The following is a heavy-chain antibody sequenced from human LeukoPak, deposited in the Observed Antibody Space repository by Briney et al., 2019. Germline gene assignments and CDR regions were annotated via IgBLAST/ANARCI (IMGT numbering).Heavy chain of an antibody. CDR3: AADGGPVFHY. V-gene: IGHV3-7*02. CDR1: GFTFSSYW. D-gene: IGHD3-16*01. J-gene: IGHJ4*02. CDR2: IKQDGSEK. Sequence: PGGSLRLSCAASGFTFSSYWMSWVRQAPGKGLEWVANIKQDGSEKYYVDSVKGRFTIYREKAKNSVYLQMNSLRGEDTAVYYFAADGGPVFHYWGQGTLVIVSS.